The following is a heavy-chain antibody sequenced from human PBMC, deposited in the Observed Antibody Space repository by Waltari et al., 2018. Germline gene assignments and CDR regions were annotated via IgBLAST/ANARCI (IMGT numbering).Heavy chain of an antibody. D-gene: IGHD4-4*01. CDR1: GGSFSGYY. J-gene: IGHJ6*02. V-gene: IGHV4-34*01. CDR3: ARTPTVTTRHYYYYGMDV. Sequence: QVQLQQWGAGLLKPSETLSLTCAVYGGSFSGYYWSWIRQPPGKGLEWIGEINHSGSTNYNPSLKSRVTISVDTSKNQFSLKLSSVTAADTAVYYCARTPTVTTRHYYYYGMDVWGQGTTVTVSS. CDR2: INHSGST.